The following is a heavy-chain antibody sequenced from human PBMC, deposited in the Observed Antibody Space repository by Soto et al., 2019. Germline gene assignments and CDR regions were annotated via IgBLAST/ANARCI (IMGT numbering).Heavy chain of an antibody. CDR3: ASLNYYGSGSYVFWFDP. D-gene: IGHD3-10*01. Sequence: GESLKISCKGSGYSFTSYWIGWVRQMPGRGLEWMGIIYPGDSDTRYSPSFQGQVTISADKSISTAYLQWSSLKASDTAMYYCASLNYYGSGSYVFWFDPWGQGTLVTAPQ. CDR2: IYPGDSDT. V-gene: IGHV5-51*01. J-gene: IGHJ5*02. CDR1: GYSFTSYW.